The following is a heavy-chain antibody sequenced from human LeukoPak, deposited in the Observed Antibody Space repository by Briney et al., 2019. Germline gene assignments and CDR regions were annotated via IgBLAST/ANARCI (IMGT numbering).Heavy chain of an antibody. V-gene: IGHV3-7*01. CDR1: GFTFSSYW. D-gene: IGHD2-2*01. J-gene: IGHJ4*02. CDR3: ARDPRYCSSTSCSNFDY. Sequence: GGSLRLSCAASGFTFSSYWMSWVRQAPGKGLEWVANIKQDGSEKYYVDSVEGRFTISKDNAKNSLYLQMNSLRAEDTAVYYCARDPRYCSSTSCSNFDYWGQGTLVTVSS. CDR2: IKQDGSEK.